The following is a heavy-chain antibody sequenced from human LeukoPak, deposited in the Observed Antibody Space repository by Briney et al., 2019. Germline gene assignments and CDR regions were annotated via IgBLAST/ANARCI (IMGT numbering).Heavy chain of an antibody. J-gene: IGHJ4*02. V-gene: IGHV3-30*02. D-gene: IGHD3-9*01. Sequence: PGGSLRLSCAASGFTFSSYGMHWVRQAPGKGLEWVAFIRYDGSNKYYADSVKGRFTISRDNSKNTLYLQMNSLRAEDTAVYYCAKVGGYFDLRGGYFDYWGQGTLVTVSS. CDR2: IRYDGSNK. CDR1: GFTFSSYG. CDR3: AKVGGYFDLRGGYFDY.